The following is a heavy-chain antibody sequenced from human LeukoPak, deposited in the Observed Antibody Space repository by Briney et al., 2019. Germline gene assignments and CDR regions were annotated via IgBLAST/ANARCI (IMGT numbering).Heavy chain of an antibody. D-gene: IGHD3-16*02. J-gene: IGHJ5*02. CDR3: ARGRGHYVWASYRSSWFDT. CDR2: INPNEGST. CDR1: GYTFTGYY. Sequence: ASVKVSCKASGYTFTGYYMHWVRQAPGQGLEWMGWINPNEGSTNYAQKFQGRVTMTRDTSISTAYMELSRLRSDDTAVYYCARGRGHYVWASYRSSWFDTWGQGTLVTVSS. V-gene: IGHV1-2*02.